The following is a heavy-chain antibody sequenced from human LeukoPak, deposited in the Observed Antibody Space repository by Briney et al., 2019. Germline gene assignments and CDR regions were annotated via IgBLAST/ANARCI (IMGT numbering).Heavy chain of an antibody. CDR3: AKDGGVLRFLEWLGYFDY. Sequence: GGSLRLSCAAAAFTFSSYSMNWVRQAPGKGREWVSAIIGSGGSTYYADSVKGRFTISRENPKNTLYLQMNSLRDEDTAVYYCAKDGGVLRFLEWLGYFDYWGQGTLVTVSS. V-gene: IGHV3-23*01. D-gene: IGHD3-3*01. CDR2: IIGSGGST. CDR1: AFTFSSYS. J-gene: IGHJ4*02.